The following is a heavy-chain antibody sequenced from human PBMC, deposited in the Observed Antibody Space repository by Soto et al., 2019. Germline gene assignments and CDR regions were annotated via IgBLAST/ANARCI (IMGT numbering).Heavy chain of an antibody. D-gene: IGHD3-9*01. J-gene: IGHJ4*01. CDR3: ASRSSIYAILAGYYLYYFDS. V-gene: IGHV4-59*08. Sequence: QVQLQESGPGLVKPSETLSLTCTVSGGSISSYYWRWIRQPPGKGLEWIGYIYYSGSTNYHPPPRSGVTLTVDTSKNQPSLKLSSVTGADTAVYYCASRSSIYAILAGYYLYYFDSCGHGTLVTVCS. CDR2: IYYSGST. CDR1: GGSISSYY.